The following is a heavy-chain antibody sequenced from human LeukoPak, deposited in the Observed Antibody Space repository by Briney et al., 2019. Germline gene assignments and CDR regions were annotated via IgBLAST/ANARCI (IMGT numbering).Heavy chain of an antibody. V-gene: IGHV4-59*01. J-gene: IGHJ4*02. CDR1: SDSINGYY. Sequence: SETLSLTCTVSSDSINGYYWSWIRQPPGKGLEWVGYISYSGSTNYNPSLKSRVTISVDTSKNQFSLKLSSVTAADTAIYYCARDGRAGSLLAYWGQGTLVTVSS. CDR3: ARDGRAGSLLAY. CDR2: ISYSGST. D-gene: IGHD3-10*01.